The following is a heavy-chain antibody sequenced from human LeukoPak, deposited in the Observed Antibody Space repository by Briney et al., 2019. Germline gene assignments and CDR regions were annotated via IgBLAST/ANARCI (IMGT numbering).Heavy chain of an antibody. J-gene: IGHJ4*02. CDR3: ARGAGPFDY. V-gene: IGHV4-61*02. CDR1: GGSITSSSYY. Sequence: PSETLSLTCTVSGGSITSSSYYWSWIRQPAGKGLEWIGRIYTSGTPNYNPSLKSRVTMSVDTSKNQLSLKLSSVTAADTAVYYCARGAGPFDYWGQGTLVTVSS. D-gene: IGHD6-13*01. CDR2: IYTSGTP.